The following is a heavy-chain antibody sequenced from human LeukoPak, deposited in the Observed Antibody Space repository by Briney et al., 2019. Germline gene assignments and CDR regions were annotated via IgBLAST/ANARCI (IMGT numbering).Heavy chain of an antibody. CDR1: GGSISSSNW. D-gene: IGHD2-8*02. V-gene: IGHV4-4*02. Sequence: SETLSLTCAVSGGSISSSNWWSWVRQPSGKGLEWIGEIYHSGSTNYNPSLKSRVTMSVDTSKNQFSLKLSSVTAADTAVYYCARGCRLFWWLFRNCDAFDIWGQGTMVTVSS. CDR3: ARGCRLFWWLFRNCDAFDI. J-gene: IGHJ3*02. CDR2: IYHSGST.